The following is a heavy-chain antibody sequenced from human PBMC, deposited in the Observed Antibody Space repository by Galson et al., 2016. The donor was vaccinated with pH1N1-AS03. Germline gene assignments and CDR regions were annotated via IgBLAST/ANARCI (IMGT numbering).Heavy chain of an antibody. CDR2: IYSNGGT. CDR3: ARDRDTREHWVAFDI. J-gene: IGHJ3*02. D-gene: IGHD1-26*01. CDR1: GGSISSDGYY. Sequence: TLSLTCTVSGGSISSDGYYWSWIRQHPEKGLEWLGNIYSNGGTYYNPSLKSRITISVDTSKNNFSLNLVSVTAADTAVYYCARDRDTREHWVAFDIWGQGTVITVSS. V-gene: IGHV4-31*03.